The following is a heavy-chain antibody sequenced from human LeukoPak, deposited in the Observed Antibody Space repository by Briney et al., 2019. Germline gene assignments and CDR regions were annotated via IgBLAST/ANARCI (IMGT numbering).Heavy chain of an antibody. CDR2: ISGSGGST. Sequence: PGGSLRLSCAASGFTFSSYAMSWVRQAPGKGLEWVSAISGSGGSTYYADSVKGRFTISRDNSKSTLYLQMNSLRAEDTAVYYCAKGRDYGDTKDAFDIWGQGTMVTVSS. V-gene: IGHV3-23*01. CDR1: GFTFSSYA. CDR3: AKGRDYGDTKDAFDI. D-gene: IGHD4-17*01. J-gene: IGHJ3*02.